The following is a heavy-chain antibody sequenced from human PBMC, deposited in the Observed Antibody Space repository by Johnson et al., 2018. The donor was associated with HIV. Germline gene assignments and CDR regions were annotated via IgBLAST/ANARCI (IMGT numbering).Heavy chain of an antibody. Sequence: VHLVESGGGVVQTGGSLRLSCAASGFTVSSNYMSWVRQAPGKGLEWVSVIYSGGSPYYADSVKGRFTISRDNAKNSLYLEMNNLRAEDTALYYCATADDSPAEIWGQGTMVTVSS. CDR2: IYSGGSP. CDR1: GFTVSSNY. CDR3: ATADDSPAEI. D-gene: IGHD1-1*01. J-gene: IGHJ3*02. V-gene: IGHV3-66*01.